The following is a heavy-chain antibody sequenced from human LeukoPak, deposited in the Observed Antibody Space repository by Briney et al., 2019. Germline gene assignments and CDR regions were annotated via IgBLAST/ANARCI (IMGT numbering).Heavy chain of an antibody. Sequence: SETLSLTCTVSGGSISSYYWSWIRQPPGKGLEWIGYIYNSGSTNYNPSLKSRVTISVDTSKNQFSLKLSSVTAADTAVYYCARDHSSGYYIFDYWGQGTLVTVSS. J-gene: IGHJ4*02. CDR3: ARDHSSGYYIFDY. D-gene: IGHD3-22*01. CDR2: IYNSGST. V-gene: IGHV4-59*01. CDR1: GGSISSYY.